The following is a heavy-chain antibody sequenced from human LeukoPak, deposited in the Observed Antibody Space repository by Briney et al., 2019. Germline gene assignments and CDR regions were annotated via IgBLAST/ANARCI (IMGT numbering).Heavy chain of an antibody. V-gene: IGHV3-74*01. J-gene: IGHJ4*02. CDR1: GFTFSNYW. CDR2: INYDGST. D-gene: IGHD2-2*01. Sequence: GGSLRLSCAASGFTFSNYWMHWFRQAPGKGLVWVSRINYDGSTNYADSVKGRFTISRDNARNTLYMQMNSLRAEDTAVYYCVRGCSSTSCYPFDYWGQGTLVTVSS. CDR3: VRGCSSTSCYPFDY.